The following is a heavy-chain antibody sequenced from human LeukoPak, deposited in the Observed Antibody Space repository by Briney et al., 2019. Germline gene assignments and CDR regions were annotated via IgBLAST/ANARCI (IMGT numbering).Heavy chain of an antibody. D-gene: IGHD3-22*01. CDR2: ISAYNGNT. CDR1: GYTFTSYG. CDR3: ARGLYYCDSSGYYFDY. V-gene: IGHV1-18*01. J-gene: IGHJ4*02. Sequence: GASVKVSCKASGYTFTSYGISWVRQAPGQGLEWMGWISAYNGNTNYALKLQGRVTMTTDTSTSTAYMELRSLRSDDTAVYYCARGLYYCDSSGYYFDYWGQGTLVTVSS.